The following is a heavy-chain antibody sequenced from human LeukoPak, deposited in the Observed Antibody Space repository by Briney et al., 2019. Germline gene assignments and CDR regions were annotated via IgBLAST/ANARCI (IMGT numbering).Heavy chain of an antibody. Sequence: GGSLTLSCAASGFTFSSYSMNWVRQAPGKGLEWLSFISSSSSTIYYADSVKGRFTISRDNAKNSLYLQMNSLRAEDTAVYYCAREIVGTSLYYFDYWGQGTLVTVSS. J-gene: IGHJ4*02. D-gene: IGHD5-12*01. CDR1: GFTFSSYS. CDR2: ISSSSSTI. V-gene: IGHV3-48*01. CDR3: AREIVGTSLYYFDY.